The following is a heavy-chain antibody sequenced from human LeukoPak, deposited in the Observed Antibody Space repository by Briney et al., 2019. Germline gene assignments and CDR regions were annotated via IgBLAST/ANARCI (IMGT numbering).Heavy chain of an antibody. CDR3: ARGRYYYDSSGYYGAPGY. CDR2: ISAYNGNT. Sequence: ASVKVSCKASGYTFTSYGISWVRQAPGQGLEWMGWISAYNGNTNYAQKLQGRVTMTTDTSTSTAYMELRSLRSDGTAVYYCARGRYYYDSSGYYGAPGYWGQGTLVTVSS. CDR1: GYTFTSYG. V-gene: IGHV1-18*01. J-gene: IGHJ4*02. D-gene: IGHD3-22*01.